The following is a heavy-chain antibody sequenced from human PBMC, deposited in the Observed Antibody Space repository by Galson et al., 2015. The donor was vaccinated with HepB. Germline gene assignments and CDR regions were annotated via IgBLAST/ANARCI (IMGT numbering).Heavy chain of an antibody. CDR1: GFTFSNAW. CDR3: TPDWGTYSSSWFVPY. Sequence: SLRLSCAASGFTFSNAWMSWVRQAPGKGLEWVGRIKSKTDGGTTDYAAPAKGRFTISRDDSKNTLYLQMNRLKTEDTAVYYCTPDWGTYSSSWFVPYWGQGTLVTVSS. CDR2: IKSKTDGGTT. D-gene: IGHD6-13*01. J-gene: IGHJ4*02. V-gene: IGHV3-15*01.